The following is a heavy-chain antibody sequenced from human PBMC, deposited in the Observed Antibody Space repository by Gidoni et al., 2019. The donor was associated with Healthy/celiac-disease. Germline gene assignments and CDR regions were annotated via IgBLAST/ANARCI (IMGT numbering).Heavy chain of an antibody. CDR1: GFTFSSYA. CDR2: IRGSGGST. CDR3: ARKGYSSGWGYFDY. J-gene: IGHJ4*02. D-gene: IGHD6-19*01. V-gene: IGHV3-23*04. Sequence: EVQLVESGGGLVQPGGSRRLSCAASGFTFSSYAMSWVRQAPGKGLEWVSAIRGSGGSTYYADSVKGRFTISRDNSKNTLYLQMNSLRAEDTAVYYCARKGYSSGWGYFDYWGQGTLVTVSS.